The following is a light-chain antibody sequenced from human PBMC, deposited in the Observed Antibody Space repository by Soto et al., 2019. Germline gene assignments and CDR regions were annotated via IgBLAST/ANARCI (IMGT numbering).Light chain of an antibody. Sequence: TKTPAARRASIECRSSSTPRAGQNIGSFLNWYQQKPGEAPRLLVYSAFRIQSGVPSRFNAGGSRRDFSVVITSLQPGAFSPYYCRQGSTAPITIRLGTRLEIK. CDR1: QNIGSF. CDR2: SAF. CDR3: RQGSTAPIT. V-gene: IGKV1-39*01. J-gene: IGKJ5*01.